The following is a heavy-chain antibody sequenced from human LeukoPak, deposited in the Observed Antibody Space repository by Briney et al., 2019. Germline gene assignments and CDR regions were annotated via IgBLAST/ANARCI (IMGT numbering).Heavy chain of an antibody. J-gene: IGHJ4*02. CDR1: KFTFSNYF. CDR2: MNQLGNEK. Sequence: GGSLRLSCAASKFTFSNYFMSWVRQAPGKGLEWVAYMNQLGNEKKYLDSVKGRFTISRDNAKNSLYLQMNNMRAEETAGYYGATGTYYYEFWGQGTLVTVSS. D-gene: IGHD3-10*01. V-gene: IGHV3-7*01. CDR3: ATGTYYYEF.